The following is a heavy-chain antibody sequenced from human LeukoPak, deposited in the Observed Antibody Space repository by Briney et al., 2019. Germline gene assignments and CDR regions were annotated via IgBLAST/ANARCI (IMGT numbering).Heavy chain of an antibody. CDR1: GGSISSSNW. J-gene: IGHJ4*02. Sequence: PSETLSLTCAVSGGSISSSNWWSWVRQPPGKGLEWIGEIYHSGSTNYNLSLKSRVTISVDKSKNQFSLKLSSVTAADTAVYYCARGRWYSSGWYYFDYWGQGTLVTVSS. CDR2: IYHSGST. V-gene: IGHV4-4*02. D-gene: IGHD6-19*01. CDR3: ARGRWYSSGWYYFDY.